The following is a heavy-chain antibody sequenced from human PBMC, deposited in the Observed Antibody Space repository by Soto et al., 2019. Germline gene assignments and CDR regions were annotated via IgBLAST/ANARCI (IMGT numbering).Heavy chain of an antibody. Sequence: GGSLRLSCAASGFTFSSYAMSWVRQAPGKGLEWVSAISGSGGSTYYADSVKGRFTISRDNSKNTLYLQMNSLRAEDTAVYYCAKNFVDTAMEGYSHLDYWGQGTLVTVSS. CDR2: ISGSGGST. CDR1: GFTFSSYA. V-gene: IGHV3-23*01. J-gene: IGHJ4*02. CDR3: AKNFVDTAMEGYSHLDY. D-gene: IGHD5-18*01.